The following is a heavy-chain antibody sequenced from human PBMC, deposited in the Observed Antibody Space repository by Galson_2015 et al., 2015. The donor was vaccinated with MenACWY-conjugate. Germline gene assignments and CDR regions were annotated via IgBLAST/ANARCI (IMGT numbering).Heavy chain of an antibody. CDR2: ISSAGSSI. J-gene: IGHJ4*02. V-gene: IGHV3-48*02. CDR1: GFSLGNYA. Sequence: SLRLSCAGSGFSLGNYAVSWFRQAPGKGLEWVSSISSAGSSIYYADSVKGRFTISRDNAENSLYLQMNSLRDEDTAVYYCAKSLTILDYWGQGTLVTVSS. CDR3: AKSLTILDY. D-gene: IGHD2-21*01.